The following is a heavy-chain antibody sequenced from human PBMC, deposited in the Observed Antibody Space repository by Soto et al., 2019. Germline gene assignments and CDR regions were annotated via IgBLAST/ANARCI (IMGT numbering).Heavy chain of an antibody. CDR2: IKSKTDGGTT. Sequence: EVQLVESGGGLVKPGGSLRLSCAASGFTFSNAWMNWVRQAPGKGLEWVGRIKSKTDGGTTDYAAPVKGRFTISRDDSKNTLYLQMNSLKTEDTAVYYCTPASGGVCPRCIDYWGQGTLVTVSS. CDR1: GFTFSNAW. J-gene: IGHJ4*02. CDR3: TPASGGVCPRCIDY. V-gene: IGHV3-15*07. D-gene: IGHD2-8*01.